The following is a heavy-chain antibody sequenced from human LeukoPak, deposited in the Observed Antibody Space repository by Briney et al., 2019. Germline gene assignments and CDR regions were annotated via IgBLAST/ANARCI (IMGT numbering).Heavy chain of an antibody. CDR2: INPNSGGT. D-gene: IGHD6-13*01. CDR1: GYTFTGYY. Sequence: ASVKVSCKASGYTFTGYYMHWVRQAPGQGLEWMGRINPNSGGTNYAQKFQGRVTMTRDTSISTAYMELSRLRSDDTAVYYCAREAAAGTQFCYDYWGQGTLVTVSS. V-gene: IGHV1-2*06. J-gene: IGHJ4*02. CDR3: AREAAAGTQFCYDY.